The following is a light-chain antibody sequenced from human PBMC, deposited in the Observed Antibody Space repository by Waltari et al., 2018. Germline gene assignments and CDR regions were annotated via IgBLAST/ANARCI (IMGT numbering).Light chain of an antibody. CDR2: EAS. Sequence: VLTQSPATLSLSPGERATLSYRASQNIVRYLAWYHQKPGHAPRLLIYEASNRASGIPARFSGSGSGTDFTLTISSLEPEDFAVYYCQQRYNWPPFTFGPGTRVDFK. V-gene: IGKV3-11*01. J-gene: IGKJ3*01. CDR3: QQRYNWPPFT. CDR1: QNIVRY.